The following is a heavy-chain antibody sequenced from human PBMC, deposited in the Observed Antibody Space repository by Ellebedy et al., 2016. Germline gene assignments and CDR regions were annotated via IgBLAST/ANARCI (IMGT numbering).Heavy chain of an antibody. J-gene: IGHJ6*02. Sequence: SETLSLTCTVSGGSISSYYWSWIRQPPGKGLEWIGYIYYSGSTNYNPSLKSRVTISVDTSKNQFSLKLSSVTAADTAVYYCARALPHGYGGVEGFYYYGMDVWGQGTTVTVSS. V-gene: IGHV4-59*01. D-gene: IGHD5-18*01. CDR3: ARALPHGYGGVEGFYYYGMDV. CDR1: GGSISSYY. CDR2: IYYSGST.